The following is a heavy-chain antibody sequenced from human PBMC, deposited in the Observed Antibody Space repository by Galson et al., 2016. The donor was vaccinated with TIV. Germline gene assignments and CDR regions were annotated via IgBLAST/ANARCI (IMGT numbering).Heavy chain of an antibody. J-gene: IGHJ4*02. D-gene: IGHD2-21*02. CDR2: LRYDGSNK. V-gene: IGHV3-30*02. CDR3: TKDSSVSVVVTAKGFDY. Sequence: SLRLSCAASGFTFSSYGMHWVRQAPGKGLEWVAFLRYDGSNKYYGDSVKGRFTISRDNSKNTLYLQMNSLRAEDTAVYYCTKDSSVSVVVTAKGFDYWGQGTPVTVSS. CDR1: GFTFSSYG.